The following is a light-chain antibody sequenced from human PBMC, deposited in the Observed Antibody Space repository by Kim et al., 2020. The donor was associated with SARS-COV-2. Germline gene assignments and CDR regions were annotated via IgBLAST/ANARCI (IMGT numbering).Light chain of an antibody. J-gene: IGKJ2*01. CDR2: DTS. CDR1: QDVKKF. V-gene: IGKV1-33*01. Sequence: DIQLTQSPSSLSASVGDRVTILCQARQDVKKFLSWFQQKPGKAPSLLIYDTSTLAPGVPSRFSGQASGTDFTFAIASLQPEDAATYFCQQYDLLPYTCGQGTKLEI. CDR3: QQYDLLPYT.